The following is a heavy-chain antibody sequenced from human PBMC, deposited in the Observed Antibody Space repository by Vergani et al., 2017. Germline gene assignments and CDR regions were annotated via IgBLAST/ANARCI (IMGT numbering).Heavy chain of an antibody. CDR2: IRYDGSNK. V-gene: IGHV3-30*02. Sequence: QVQLVESGGGVVQPGGSLRLSCAASGFTFSSYGMHWVRQAPGKGLEWVAFIRYDGSNKYYADSVKGRSTISRDNSKNTLYLQMNSLRAEDTAVYYCAKEGYGDYFVHAFDIWGQGTMVTVSS. J-gene: IGHJ3*02. CDR3: AKEGYGDYFVHAFDI. CDR1: GFTFSSYG. D-gene: IGHD4-17*01.